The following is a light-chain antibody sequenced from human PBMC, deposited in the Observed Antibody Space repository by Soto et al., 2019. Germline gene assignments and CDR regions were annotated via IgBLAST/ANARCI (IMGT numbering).Light chain of an antibody. V-gene: IGLV1-40*01. J-gene: IGLJ2*01. CDR1: GSNIGAGYA. CDR3: QSYDISLSGVV. Sequence: QSVLTQPPSVSGAPGQRVTISCTGSGSNIGAGYAVHWYQQLPGTAPKLLIYSNTNRPSGVPDRFSGSKSGTSASLAITGREAEDEAEYSSQSYDISLSGVVFGGGTKLPVL. CDR2: SNT.